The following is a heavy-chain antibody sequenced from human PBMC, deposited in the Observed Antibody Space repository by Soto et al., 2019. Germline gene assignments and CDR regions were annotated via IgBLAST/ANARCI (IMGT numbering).Heavy chain of an antibody. Sequence: SSEALSLTCTVSGGSIRSYCWTWIRQPPGAGLEWIGCICNSGTTNYNPSLKSRVAISIDTHKTQFSLKLSSVTVADTAVYYYARLRLERDAWFDPWGQGSLVTVSS. J-gene: IGHJ5*02. V-gene: IGHV4-59*08. CDR1: GGSIRSYC. D-gene: IGHD1-1*01. CDR2: ICNSGTT. CDR3: ARLRLERDAWFDP.